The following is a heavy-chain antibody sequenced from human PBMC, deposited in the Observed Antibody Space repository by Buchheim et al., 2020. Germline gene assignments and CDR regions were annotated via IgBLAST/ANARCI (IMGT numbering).Heavy chain of an antibody. Sequence: QVQLVESGGGLVKPGGSLRLSCAASGFNSSDYYMSWIRQAPGKGLEWVSYISHSGSNINYADSVKGRFTISRDNDKNSLYLQMNSLRAEDTAVYYCARGPDWNYPYYYYYGMDVWGQGTT. CDR3: ARGPDWNYPYYYYYGMDV. V-gene: IGHV3-11*04. D-gene: IGHD1-7*01. J-gene: IGHJ6*02. CDR2: ISHSGSNI. CDR1: GFNSSDYY.